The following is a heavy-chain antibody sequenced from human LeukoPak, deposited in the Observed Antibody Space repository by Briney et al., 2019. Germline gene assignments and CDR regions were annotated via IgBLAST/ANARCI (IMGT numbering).Heavy chain of an antibody. CDR1: GGSFSGYY. CDR2: INHSGST. Sequence: SETLSLTCAVYGGSFSGYYWSWIRQPPGKGPEWIGEINHSGSTNYNPSLKSRVTISVDTSKNQFSLKLSSVTAADTAVYYCARGSPPGSFDPWGQGTLVTVSS. CDR3: ARGSPPGSFDP. V-gene: IGHV4-34*01. D-gene: IGHD3-10*01. J-gene: IGHJ5*02.